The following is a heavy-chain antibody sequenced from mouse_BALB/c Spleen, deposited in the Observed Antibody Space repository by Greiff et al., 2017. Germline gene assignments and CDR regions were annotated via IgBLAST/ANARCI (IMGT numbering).Heavy chain of an antibody. V-gene: IGHV5-17*02. J-gene: IGHJ4*01. CDR2: ISSGSSTI. CDR1: GFTFSSFG. CDR3: ARSTMITAMDY. D-gene: IGHD2-4*01. Sequence: LVESGGGLVQPGGSRKLSCAASGFTFSSFGMHWVRQAPEKGLEWVAYISSGSSTIYYADTVKGRFTISRDNPKNTLFLQMTSLRSEDTAMYYCARSTMITAMDYWGQGTSVTVSS.